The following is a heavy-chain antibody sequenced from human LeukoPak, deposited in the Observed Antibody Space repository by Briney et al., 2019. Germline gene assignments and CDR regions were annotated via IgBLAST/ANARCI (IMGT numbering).Heavy chain of an antibody. CDR3: ARGFTWNYGSFDY. Sequence: ASVKVSCKASGYIFSSYGITWVRQAPGQGLEWMGWISAYNGDTKYAQKFKGRVTMTTDTSTSTAYMEMGSLISDDTALYYCARGFTWNYGSFDYWGQGTLVTVSS. CDR1: GYIFSSYG. CDR2: ISAYNGDT. J-gene: IGHJ4*02. D-gene: IGHD1-7*01. V-gene: IGHV1-18*01.